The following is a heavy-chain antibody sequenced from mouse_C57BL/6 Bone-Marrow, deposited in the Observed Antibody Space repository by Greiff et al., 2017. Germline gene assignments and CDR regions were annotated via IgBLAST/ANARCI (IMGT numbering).Heavy chain of an antibody. CDR2: INPYNGGT. CDR3: AFYYYLAY. J-gene: IGHJ3*01. Sequence: EVQLQQSGPELVKPGASVKIPCKASGYTFTDYNMQWVKQSHGKSLEWIGDINPYNGGTIYNQKFKGKATLTVDKSSSTAYMELRSLTSEDTAVLYCAFYYYLAYWDQGTLVTVSA. CDR1: GYTFTDYN. V-gene: IGHV1-18*01. D-gene: IGHD2-1*01.